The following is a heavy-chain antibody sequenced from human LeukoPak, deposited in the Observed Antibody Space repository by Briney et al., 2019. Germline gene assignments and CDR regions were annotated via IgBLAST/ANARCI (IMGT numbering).Heavy chain of an antibody. J-gene: IGHJ4*02. CDR2: ISYDGSNK. CDR1: GFTFSSYG. V-gene: IGHV3-30*03. CDR3: ARVEDFDY. Sequence: GGSLRLSCAASGFTFSSYGMHWVRQAPGKGLEWEAVISYDGSNKYYADSVKGRFTISRDNSKNTLYLQMNSLRAGDTAVYYCARVEDFDYWGQGTLVTVSS.